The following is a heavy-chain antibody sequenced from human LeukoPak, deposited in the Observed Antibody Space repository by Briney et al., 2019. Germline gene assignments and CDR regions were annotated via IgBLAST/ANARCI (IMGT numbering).Heavy chain of an antibody. Sequence: SVKVSCKASGGTFSSYAISWVRQAPGQGLEWMGGIIPIFGTANYAQKFQGRVTITADKSTSTAYMELSSLRSEDTAVYYCARDFRAITMIVVVNTWGPMGFDPWGQGTLVTVSS. J-gene: IGHJ5*02. CDR3: ARDFRAITMIVVVNTWGPMGFDP. CDR1: GGTFSSYA. D-gene: IGHD3-22*01. V-gene: IGHV1-69*06. CDR2: IIPIFGTA.